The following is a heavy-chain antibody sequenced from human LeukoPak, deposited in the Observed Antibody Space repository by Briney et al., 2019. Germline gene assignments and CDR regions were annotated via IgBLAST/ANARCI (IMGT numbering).Heavy chain of an antibody. CDR2: INHSGST. Sequence: SETLSLTCAVYGGSFSGYYWSWIRQPPGKGLEWIGEINHSGSTNYSPSLKSRVTISVDTSKNQFSLKLSSVTAADTAVYYCARENRNSGRGLTWGQGTLVTVSS. V-gene: IGHV4-34*01. CDR1: GGSFSGYY. D-gene: IGHD1-14*01. J-gene: IGHJ5*02. CDR3: ARENRNSGRGLT.